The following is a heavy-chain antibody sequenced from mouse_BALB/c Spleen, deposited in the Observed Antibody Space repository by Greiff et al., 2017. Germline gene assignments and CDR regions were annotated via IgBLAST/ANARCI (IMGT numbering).Heavy chain of an antibody. Sequence: VQLQQSGAELMKPGASVKISCKATGYTFSSYWIEWVKQRPGHGLEWIGEILPGSGSTNYNEKFKGKATFTADTSSNTAYMQLSSLTSEDSAVYYCARGGNYPYAMDYWGQGTSVTVSS. J-gene: IGHJ4*01. CDR1: GYTFSSYW. V-gene: IGHV1-9*01. CDR3: ARGGNYPYAMDY. D-gene: IGHD2-1*01. CDR2: ILPGSGST.